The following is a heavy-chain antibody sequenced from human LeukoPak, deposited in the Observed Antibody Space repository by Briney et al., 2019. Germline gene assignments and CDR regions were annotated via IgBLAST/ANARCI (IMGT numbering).Heavy chain of an antibody. CDR2: IKQDGIEK. J-gene: IGHJ1*01. V-gene: IGHV3-7*01. D-gene: IGHD3-22*01. Sequence: GGSLRLPCAAWGFTFKNYCVMWVPQAPGEGLVCVDNIKQDGIEKYYVDSVEGRFTVPRDNTKNSLFLQMHSLRGEDTAGYCCARGSSGYYCDHSPTGGEGSLVTVPS. CDR3: ARGSSGYYCDHSPT. CDR1: GFTFKNYC.